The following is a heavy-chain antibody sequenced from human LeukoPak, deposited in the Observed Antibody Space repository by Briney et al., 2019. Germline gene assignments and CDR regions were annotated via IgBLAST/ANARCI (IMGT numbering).Heavy chain of an antibody. CDR2: IVVGSGNT. V-gene: IGHV1-58*01. CDR3: AAASRGTYCGGDCPGAFDP. D-gene: IGHD2-21*02. J-gene: IGHJ5*02. CDR1: GFTFTSSA. Sequence: SVEVSCKASGFTFTSSAVQWVRQARGQRLEWIGWIVVGSGNTNYAQKFQERVTITRDMSTSTAYMELSSLRSEDTAVYYCAAASRGTYCGGDCPGAFDPWGQGTLVTVSS.